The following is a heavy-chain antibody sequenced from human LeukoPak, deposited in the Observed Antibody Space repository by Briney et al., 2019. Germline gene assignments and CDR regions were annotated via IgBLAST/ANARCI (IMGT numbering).Heavy chain of an antibody. CDR3: ARQLNLDY. D-gene: IGHD1-1*01. CDR2: IGPSGVTT. V-gene: IGHV3-23*01. J-gene: IGHJ4*02. Sequence: PGGSLRLSYAASGFTFNNFALDWVRQAPGKGLEWISRIGPSGVTTYYADSVKGRFTISRDNSKNSLYLQMNSLRAEDTALYYRARQLNLDYWGQGTLVTVSS. CDR1: GFTFNNFA.